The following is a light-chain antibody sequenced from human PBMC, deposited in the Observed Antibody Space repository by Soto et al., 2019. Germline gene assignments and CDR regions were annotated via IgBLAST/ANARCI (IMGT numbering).Light chain of an antibody. V-gene: IGKV3-15*01. J-gene: IGKJ5*01. CDR2: AAS. Sequence: EIRITLLPSSXSVSTGESVPHSCRASQSITRDLEWSKKKNGKAXRXXVFAASFRDTGVQARLRGSGSGKEFNLNINCMQSEDFDIYYCQEYSNWPLTFGEGTRLEI. CDR1: QSITRD. CDR3: QEYSNWPLT.